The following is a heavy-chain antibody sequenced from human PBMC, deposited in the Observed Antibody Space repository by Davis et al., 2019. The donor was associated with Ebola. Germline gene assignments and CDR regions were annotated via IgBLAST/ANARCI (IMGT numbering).Heavy chain of an antibody. J-gene: IGHJ6*03. CDR2: IHSSGST. CDR1: GGSFSGYY. Sequence: PSETLSLTCAVYGGSFSGYYWSWIRQPPGKGLEWIGYIHSSGSTNYNPSLKSRVTISVDTSKNQFSLKLSSVTAADTAIYHCARDNYYSFYMDVWGKGTTVIVSS. V-gene: IGHV4-4*08. CDR3: ARDNYYSFYMDV.